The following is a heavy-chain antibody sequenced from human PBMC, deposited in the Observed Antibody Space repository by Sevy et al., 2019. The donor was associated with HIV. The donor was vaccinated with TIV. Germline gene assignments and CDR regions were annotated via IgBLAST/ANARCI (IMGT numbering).Heavy chain of an antibody. CDR2: ICSNTSYI. J-gene: IGHJ3*02. CDR3: ARDCSGGSGYIAFDI. V-gene: IGHV3-21*01. Sequence: GGSLRLSCAASGFTFSSYSLNWVRQAPGKGLEWVSSICSNTSYIYYADSVKGRFTISRDNAKNSLYLQMNSLSAEDTDVYYCARDCSGGSGYIAFDIWGQGTMVTVSS. D-gene: IGHD2-15*01. CDR1: GFTFSSYS.